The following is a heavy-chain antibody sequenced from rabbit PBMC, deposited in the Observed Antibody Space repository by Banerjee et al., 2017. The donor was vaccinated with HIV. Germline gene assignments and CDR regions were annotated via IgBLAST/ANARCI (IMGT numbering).Heavy chain of an antibody. D-gene: IGHD4-1*01. CDR3: ARDLAGAIGWNFNL. J-gene: IGHJ4*01. CDR2: INTSSGNT. V-gene: IGHV1S45*01. Sequence: QEQLEETGGDLVKPEGSLTLTCTASGFSFSNKYVMCWVRQAPGKGLEWIACINTSSGNTVYASWAKGRFTISKTSSTTVTLQMTSLTAADTATYFCARDLAGAIGWNFNLWGQGTLVTV. CDR1: GFSFSNKYV.